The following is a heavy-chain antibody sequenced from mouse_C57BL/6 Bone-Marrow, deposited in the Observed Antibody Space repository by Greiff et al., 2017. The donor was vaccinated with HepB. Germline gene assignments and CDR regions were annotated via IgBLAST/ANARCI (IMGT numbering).Heavy chain of an antibody. Sequence: EVKLQESGAELVRPGASVKLSCTASGFNIKDDYMHWVKQRPEQGLEWIGWIDPENGDTEYASKFQGKATITADTSSNTAYLQLSSLTSEDTAVYYCTTHGSSSTSSFAYWGQGTLVTVSA. CDR1: GFNIKDDY. CDR3: TTHGSSSTSSFAY. CDR2: IDPENGDT. V-gene: IGHV14-4*01. J-gene: IGHJ3*01. D-gene: IGHD1-1*01.